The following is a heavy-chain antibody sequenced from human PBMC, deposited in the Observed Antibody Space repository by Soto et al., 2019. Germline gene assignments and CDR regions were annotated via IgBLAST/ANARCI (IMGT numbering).Heavy chain of an antibody. D-gene: IGHD3-10*01. J-gene: IGHJ4*02. CDR2: ISGRGGST. CDR1: GFTFSSYA. CDR3: AKEEGWGSYYPHNPDY. V-gene: IGHV3-23*01. Sequence: HPGGSLRLSCAASGFTFSSYAMSWVRQAPGQGLAWVSAISGRGGSTYYADSVKGRFTISRDNSKNTRYLQMNSLRAEDTAVYYCAKEEGWGSYYPHNPDYWGQGTLGAVSS.